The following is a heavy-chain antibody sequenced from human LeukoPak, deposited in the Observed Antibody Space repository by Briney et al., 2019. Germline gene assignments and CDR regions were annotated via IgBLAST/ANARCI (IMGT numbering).Heavy chain of an antibody. CDR1: GFTFSSHS. D-gene: IGHD4-23*01. Sequence: GGSLRLSCAASGFTFSSHSMNWVRQAPGKGLEWVSAISGSGGSTYYADSVKGRFTISRDNSKNTLYLQMNSLRAEDTAVYYCANQGRTVAHFDYWGQGTLVTVSS. J-gene: IGHJ4*02. CDR2: ISGSGGST. V-gene: IGHV3-23*01. CDR3: ANQGRTVAHFDY.